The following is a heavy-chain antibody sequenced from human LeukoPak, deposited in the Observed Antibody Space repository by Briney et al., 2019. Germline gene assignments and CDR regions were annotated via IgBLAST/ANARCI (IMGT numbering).Heavy chain of an antibody. Sequence: SETLSLTCTVSGGSISSYYWSWIRQPPGKGLEWIGYIYYSGSTNYNPSLKNRVTISVDTSKNQFSLKLRSVTAADTAVYYCARYDVWGSYRAFDYWGQGTLVTVSS. CDR3: ARYDVWGSYRAFDY. CDR2: IYYSGST. D-gene: IGHD3-16*02. J-gene: IGHJ4*02. V-gene: IGHV4-59*01. CDR1: GGSISSYY.